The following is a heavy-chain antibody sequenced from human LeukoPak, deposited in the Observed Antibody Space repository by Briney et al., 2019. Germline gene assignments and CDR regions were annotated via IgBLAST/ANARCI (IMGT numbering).Heavy chain of an antibody. CDR3: ANELTITGTTYYYYGMDV. D-gene: IGHD1-7*01. J-gene: IGHJ6*02. CDR1: GGSFSSYA. V-gene: IGHV1-69*13. Sequence: SVKVSCKASGGSFSSYAISWVRQAPGQGLEWMGGIIPIFGTANYAQKFQGRVTITADESTSTAYMELSSLRSEDTAVYYCANELTITGTTYYYYGMDVWGQGTTVTVSS. CDR2: IIPIFGTA.